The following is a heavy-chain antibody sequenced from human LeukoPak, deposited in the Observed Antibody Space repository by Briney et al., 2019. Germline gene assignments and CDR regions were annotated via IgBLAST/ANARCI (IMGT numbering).Heavy chain of an antibody. Sequence: SVKVSCKASGGTFSSYAISWVRQAPGQGLEWMGGIIPIFGTANYAQKFQGRVRITADKSTSTAYMELSSLRSEDTAVYYCARAHLPTKYCSGDSCYSAYFDYWGQGTLVTVSS. D-gene: IGHD2-15*01. V-gene: IGHV1-69*06. J-gene: IGHJ4*02. CDR1: GGTFSSYA. CDR2: IIPIFGTA. CDR3: ARAHLPTKYCSGDSCYSAYFDY.